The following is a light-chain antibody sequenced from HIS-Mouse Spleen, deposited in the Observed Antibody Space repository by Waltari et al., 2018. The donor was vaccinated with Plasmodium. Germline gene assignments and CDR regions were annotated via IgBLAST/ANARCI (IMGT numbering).Light chain of an antibody. CDR3: QAWDSSAVV. V-gene: IGLV3-1*01. CDR2: QDS. CDR1: KLGDKF. Sequence: SYELTQPPSVSVSPGQTASITCSGDKLGDKFACWYQQKPYQSPVLVISQDSKRPSGILERFSGSNSGNTATLTISGTQAMNEADYYCQAWDSSAVVFGGGTKLTVL. J-gene: IGLJ2*01.